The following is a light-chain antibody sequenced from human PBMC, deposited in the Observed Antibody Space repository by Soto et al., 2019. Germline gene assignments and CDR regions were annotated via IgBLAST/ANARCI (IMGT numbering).Light chain of an antibody. CDR1: QSVSSY. Sequence: EIVLTQSPATLSLSPGERATLSCRASQSVSSYLAWYQQKPGQAPRLLIYDASNRATGIPARFSGSGSGTDFTLTISSLEPEHFAVYYCQQRSNWPLYTFGQVTKLGIK. V-gene: IGKV3-11*01. CDR2: DAS. CDR3: QQRSNWPLYT. J-gene: IGKJ2*01.